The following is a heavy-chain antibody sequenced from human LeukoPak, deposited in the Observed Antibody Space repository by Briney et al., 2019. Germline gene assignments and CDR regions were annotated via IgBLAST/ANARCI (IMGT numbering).Heavy chain of an antibody. D-gene: IGHD6-19*01. J-gene: IGHJ6*03. Sequence: SVKVSCKASGGTFSSYAISWVRQAPGQGLEWMGRIIPIFGTANYAQKFQGRVTITTDESTSTAYMELSSLRSEDTAVYYCARGSSGWSTYYYYYIDVWGKGTTVTVSS. CDR3: ARGSSGWSTYYYYYIDV. V-gene: IGHV1-69*05. CDR1: GGTFSSYA. CDR2: IIPIFGTA.